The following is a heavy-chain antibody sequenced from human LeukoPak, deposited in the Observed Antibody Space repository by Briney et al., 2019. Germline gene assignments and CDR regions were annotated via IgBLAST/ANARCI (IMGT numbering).Heavy chain of an antibody. V-gene: IGHV4-34*01. CDR2: INHSGST. D-gene: IGHD2-8*01. Sequence: SETLSLTCTVSGGSFSSYYWSWIRQPPGKGLEWIGEINHSGSTNYNPSLKSRVTISVDTSKNQFSLKLSSVTAADTAVYYCARGSYCTNGVCYRWFDPWGQGTLVTVSS. CDR1: GGSFSSYY. J-gene: IGHJ5*02. CDR3: ARGSYCTNGVCYRWFDP.